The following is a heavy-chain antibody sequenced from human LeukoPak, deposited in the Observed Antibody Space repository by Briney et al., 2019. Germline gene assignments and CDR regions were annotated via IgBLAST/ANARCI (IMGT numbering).Heavy chain of an antibody. CDR3: AREDYYDSSGYEGAAFDI. D-gene: IGHD3-22*01. CDR2: ISSSGSTI. Sequence: GGSLRLSCAASGFTFSDYYMSWIRQAPGKGLEWVSYISSSGSTIYYADSVKGRFTISRDNAKNSLYLQMNSLRAEDMAVYYCAREDYYDSSGYEGAAFDIWGQGTMVTVSS. J-gene: IGHJ3*02. V-gene: IGHV3-11*04. CDR1: GFTFSDYY.